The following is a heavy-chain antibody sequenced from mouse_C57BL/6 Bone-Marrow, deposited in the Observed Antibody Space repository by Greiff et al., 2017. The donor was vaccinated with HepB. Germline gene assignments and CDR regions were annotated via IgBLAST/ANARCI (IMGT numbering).Heavy chain of an antibody. Sequence: VQLKESGPGLAKPSQTLSLTCSVTGYSITSDYWHWIRKFPGNKLEYMGYISYSGSTYYNPSLKSRISITRDTSKNQYYLQLNSVTTEDTATYYCARSDYENWYFDVWGTGTTVTVSS. D-gene: IGHD2-4*01. V-gene: IGHV3-8*01. J-gene: IGHJ1*03. CDR2: ISYSGST. CDR3: ARSDYENWYFDV. CDR1: GYSITSDY.